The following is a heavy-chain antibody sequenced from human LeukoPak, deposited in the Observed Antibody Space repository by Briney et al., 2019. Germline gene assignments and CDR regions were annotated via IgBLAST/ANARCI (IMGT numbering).Heavy chain of an antibody. V-gene: IGHV3-21*01. D-gene: IGHD3-16*02. CDR3: ARGIMITFGGVIGSDY. Sequence: PGGSLRLSCAASGLTFSSYSMNWVRQAPGKGLEWVSSISSSSSYIYYADSVKGRFTISRDNAKNSLYLQMNSLRAEDTAVYYCARGIMITFGGVIGSDYWGQGTLVTVSS. CDR1: GLTFSSYS. CDR2: ISSSSSYI. J-gene: IGHJ4*02.